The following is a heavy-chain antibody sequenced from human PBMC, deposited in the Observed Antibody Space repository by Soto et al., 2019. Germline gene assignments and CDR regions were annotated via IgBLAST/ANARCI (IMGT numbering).Heavy chain of an antibody. V-gene: IGHV5-51*01. CDR2: IYPGDSDT. D-gene: IGHD3-3*01. J-gene: IGHJ6*02. CDR3: ARSYYDFWSGPYYYGMDV. Sequence: PGESLKISCKGSGYSFTSYWIGWVRQMPGKGLEWMGIIYPGDSDTRYSPSFQGQVTISADKSISTAYLQWSSLKASDTAMYYCARSYYDFWSGPYYYGMDVWGQGTTVTVSS. CDR1: GYSFTSYW.